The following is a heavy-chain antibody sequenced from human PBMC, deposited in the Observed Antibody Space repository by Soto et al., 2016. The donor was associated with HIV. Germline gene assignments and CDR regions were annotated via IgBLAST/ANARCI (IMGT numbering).Heavy chain of an antibody. D-gene: IGHD3-22*01. Sequence: EVQLLESGGGLVQPGGSLRLSCAASGFTFSSYAMNWVRQAPGKGLEWVSAISGSGDRTFYLDSVKGRFTISRDKSKNTLYLQMNSLRAEDTAIYYCAKGRAYYYDSSGYWGVDAFVYLGQGTMVTVSS. CDR1: GFTFSSYA. CDR3: AKGRAYYYDSSGYWGVDAFVY. J-gene: IGHJ3*02. CDR2: ISGSGDRT. V-gene: IGHV3-23*01.